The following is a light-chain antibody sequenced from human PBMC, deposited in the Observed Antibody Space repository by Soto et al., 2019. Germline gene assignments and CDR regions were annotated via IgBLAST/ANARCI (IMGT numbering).Light chain of an antibody. CDR1: QSVSRY. Sequence: EIVLTHSPATLSFSVSPVERATLSCRTSQSVSRYLAWYQQKPGQAPRLLIYDSTDRATGLPARFSGSGSGTDFTLTINSLEPEDFAVYYCQKRNSWPLNFGGGTKVDIK. V-gene: IGKV3-11*01. CDR2: DST. J-gene: IGKJ4*01. CDR3: QKRNSWPLN.